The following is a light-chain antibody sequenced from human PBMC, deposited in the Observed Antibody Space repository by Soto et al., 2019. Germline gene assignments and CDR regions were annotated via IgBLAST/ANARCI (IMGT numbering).Light chain of an antibody. Sequence: HSMLTQQPSASGTPGQRVTISCSGSSSNIGRSYVFWYKQLPGTAPRLLIYRNNQRPSGVPDRFAGSKSGTGASLAISGLRSDDEAVYYCAAWDDSLSGVVFGGGTKVTVL. V-gene: IGLV1-47*01. CDR3: AAWDDSLSGVV. CDR2: RNN. CDR1: SSNIGRSY. J-gene: IGLJ2*01.